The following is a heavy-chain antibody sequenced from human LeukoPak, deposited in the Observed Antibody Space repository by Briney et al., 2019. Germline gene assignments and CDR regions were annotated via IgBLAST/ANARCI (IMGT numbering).Heavy chain of an antibody. CDR1: GFTFSNYA. Sequence: GGSLRLSCAASGFTFSNYAMSWVRQAPGKGLEWVSAISGSASSVSSPYYADSVKGRFTISRDNSKNTLYLQMNSLRAEDTALYYCARDWFTRLRELSPDRAFDYWGQGTLVTVSS. J-gene: IGHJ4*02. CDR3: ARDWFTRLRELSPDRAFDY. D-gene: IGHD3-16*02. CDR2: ISGSASSVSSP. V-gene: IGHV3-23*01.